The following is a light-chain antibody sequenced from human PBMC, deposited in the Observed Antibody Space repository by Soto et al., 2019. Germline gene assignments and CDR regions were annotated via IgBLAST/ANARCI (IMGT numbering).Light chain of an antibody. J-gene: IGKJ3*01. CDR3: QQYNKWPLFT. CDR2: GAS. CDR1: QTVGTN. V-gene: IGKV3-15*01. Sequence: EVVLTQSPATLSVSPGERATLSCRASQTVGTNLAWYQQRPGQAPRLLIYGASTRATGIPARFIGSGSGSEFTLTISSLQSDDFAVYYCQQYNKWPLFTFGPGTRVDNK.